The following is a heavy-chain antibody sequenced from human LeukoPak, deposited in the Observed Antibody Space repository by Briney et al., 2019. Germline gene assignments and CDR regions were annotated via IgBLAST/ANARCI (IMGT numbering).Heavy chain of an antibody. J-gene: IGHJ4*02. V-gene: IGHV4-59*08. CDR1: GGSISSYY. CDR3: ARLTDYGDERDY. CDR2: IYYSGST. Sequence: SSETLSLTCTVSGGSISSYYWSWIRQPPGKGLEWIGYIYYSGSTNYNPSLKSRVTISVDTSKNQFSLKLSSVTAADTAVYYCARLTDYGDERDYWGQGTLVTVSS. D-gene: IGHD4-17*01.